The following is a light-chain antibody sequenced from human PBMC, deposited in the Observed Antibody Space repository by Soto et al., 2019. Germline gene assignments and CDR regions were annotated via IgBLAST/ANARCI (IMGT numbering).Light chain of an antibody. V-gene: IGKV1-5*01. Sequence: DIQLTQSPSTLSASVGDRVTITCRASRSISSWLAWYQQKPGKAPKFLIYDGSTLESGVPARFSGSGSGTEFTLTISSLQPDDFATYFCQQYNDYSTWTFGQGTKVDIK. CDR2: DGS. CDR1: RSISSW. J-gene: IGKJ1*01. CDR3: QQYNDYSTWT.